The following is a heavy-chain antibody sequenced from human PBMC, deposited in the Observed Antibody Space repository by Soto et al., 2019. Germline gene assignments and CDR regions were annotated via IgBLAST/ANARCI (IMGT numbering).Heavy chain of an antibody. V-gene: IGHV4-59*01. J-gene: IGHJ4*02. Sequence: XXTLSLHFTVCGGSISECQWNWILQSPGKGLEWIGYIYYSGRTNYNPSLKSRLTISLDTSTKQFSLSLRSVTAADTAVYYCARMRGLGEISPYFDYWAQGTLVTVSS. CDR2: IYYSGRT. CDR3: ARMRGLGEISPYFDY. D-gene: IGHD3-16*02. CDR1: GGSISECQ.